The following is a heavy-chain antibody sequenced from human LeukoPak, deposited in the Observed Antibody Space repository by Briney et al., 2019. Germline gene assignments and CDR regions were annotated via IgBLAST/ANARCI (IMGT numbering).Heavy chain of an antibody. Sequence: GRSLRLSCAASGFTFSSYAVHWVRQAPGKGLEWVAFISYDGSNKYYSDSVKSRFTTSRDNSKNTLYLQMNSQRAEDTAVYYCAKGKDYYDSSGYYYTYAFDIWGQGTMVTVSS. CDR3: AKGKDYYDSSGYYYTYAFDI. V-gene: IGHV3-30*18. CDR2: ISYDGSNK. J-gene: IGHJ3*02. D-gene: IGHD3-22*01. CDR1: GFTFSSYA.